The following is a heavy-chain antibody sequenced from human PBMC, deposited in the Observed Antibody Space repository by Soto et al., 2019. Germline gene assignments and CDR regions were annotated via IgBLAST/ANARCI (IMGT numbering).Heavy chain of an antibody. CDR3: THSDWRLPFDY. J-gene: IGHJ4*02. V-gene: IGHV2-5*02. CDR2: ICSDDDK. D-gene: IGHD5-12*01. CDR1: GFSLSTSGVG. Sequence: QITLKESGPTLVKPTQTLTLTCTFSGFSLSTSGVGVGWIRQPPGKALEWLALICSDDDKRYSPSLKSRLTITKDTSNNQVVLTMTNMDPVDTATYYCTHSDWRLPFDYWGQGTLVTVSS.